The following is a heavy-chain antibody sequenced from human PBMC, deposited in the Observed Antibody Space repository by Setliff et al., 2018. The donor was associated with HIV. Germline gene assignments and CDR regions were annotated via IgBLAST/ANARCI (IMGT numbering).Heavy chain of an antibody. D-gene: IGHD1-1*01. J-gene: IGHJ4*02. V-gene: IGHV1-3*01. Sequence: ASVKVSCKASGYTFTSYAIHWMRQAPGQRLEWMGWINAGNGNTQFSQEFQGRVTITRDTSASTAYMELSSLRSDDTAVYYCSADTEDSYNFYNCDYWGPGIQVTVSS. CDR2: INAGNGNT. CDR3: SADTEDSYNFYNCDY. CDR1: GYTFTSYA.